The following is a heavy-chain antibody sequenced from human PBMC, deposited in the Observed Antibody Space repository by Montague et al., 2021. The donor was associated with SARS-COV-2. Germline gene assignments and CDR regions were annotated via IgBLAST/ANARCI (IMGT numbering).Heavy chain of an antibody. J-gene: IGHJ4*02. D-gene: IGHD6-13*01. CDR3: ARDQQLAADY. V-gene: IGHV3-30-3*01. CDR1: GFTFSSYA. CDR2: ISYDGSNK. Sequence: SRRLSCAASGFTFSSYAMHWVRQAPGKGLEWVAVISYDGSNKYYSDSVKGRFTISRDNSKNTLYLQMNSLGAEDTAVYYCARDQQLAADYWGQGTLVTVSS.